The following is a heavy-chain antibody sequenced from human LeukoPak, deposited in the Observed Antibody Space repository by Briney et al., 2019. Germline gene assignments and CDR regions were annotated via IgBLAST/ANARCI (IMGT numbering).Heavy chain of an antibody. CDR2: IHPSTGNP. CDR1: GYTFTSYA. D-gene: IGHD6-19*01. J-gene: IGHJ3*02. CDR3: ARKDQAVAAAFDI. V-gene: IGHV7-4-1*02. Sequence: ASVKVSCKPSGYTFTSYALNWVRQAPGQGLEWMGWIHPSTGNPTYAQGFTGRFVFSLDTSVSTTYLQISSLKAEDTAVYYCARKDQAVAAAFDIWGQGTMVTVSS.